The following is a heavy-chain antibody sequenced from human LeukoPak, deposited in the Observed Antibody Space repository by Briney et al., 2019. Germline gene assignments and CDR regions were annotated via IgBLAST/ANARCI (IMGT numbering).Heavy chain of an antibody. V-gene: IGHV3-30-3*01. J-gene: IGHJ6*02. CDR2: ISYDGSNK. CDR1: GFTFSSYA. D-gene: IGHD1-26*01. Sequence: GGSLSLSCAASGFTFSSYAMHWVRQAPGKGLEWVAVISYDGSNKYYADSVKGRFTISRDNSKNTLYLQMNSLRAEDTAVYYCARGPKWELRYYGMDVWGQGTTVTVSS. CDR3: ARGPKWELRYYGMDV.